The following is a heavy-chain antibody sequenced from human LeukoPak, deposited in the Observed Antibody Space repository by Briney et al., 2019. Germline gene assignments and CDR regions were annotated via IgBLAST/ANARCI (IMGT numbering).Heavy chain of an antibody. Sequence: ASVKVSCKASEYTFTSYYIHWVRPAPGQGLEWMGIINPSGGSTSYPQKFQGRVTMTRDTSTSTVYMELSSLRSEDTAVYYCARERREWLAFDYWGQGTLVTVSS. J-gene: IGHJ4*02. CDR2: INPSGGST. V-gene: IGHV1-46*01. D-gene: IGHD6-19*01. CDR1: EYTFTSYY. CDR3: ARERREWLAFDY.